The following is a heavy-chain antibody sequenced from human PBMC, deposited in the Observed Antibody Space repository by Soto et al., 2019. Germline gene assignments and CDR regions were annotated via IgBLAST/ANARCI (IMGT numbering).Heavy chain of an antibody. CDR3: ARVARGNNSWCYFDY. CDR1: GFTFSSYD. CDR2: IGTAGDI. Sequence: GGSLRLSCAASGFTFSSYDMHWVRQATGKGLERVSAIGTAGDIYYPGSVKGRFTISRENAKNSLYLQINSLRAEDTAVYYCARVARGNNSWCYFDYWGQGTLVTVSS. J-gene: IGHJ4*02. V-gene: IGHV3-13*01. D-gene: IGHD6-13*01.